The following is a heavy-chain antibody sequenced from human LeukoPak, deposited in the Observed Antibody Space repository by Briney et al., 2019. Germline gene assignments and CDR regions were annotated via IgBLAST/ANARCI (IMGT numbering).Heavy chain of an antibody. CDR3: ARGHVTIFGVVIKRVSYFDY. CDR1: GGSFSGYY. D-gene: IGHD3-3*01. Sequence: SETLSLTCAVCGGSFSGYYWSWIRQPPGKGLEWIGEINHSGSTNYNPSLKSRVTISVDTSKNQFSLRLSSVTAADTAVYYCARGHVTIFGVVIKRVSYFDYWGQGTLVTVSS. CDR2: INHSGST. J-gene: IGHJ4*02. V-gene: IGHV4-34*01.